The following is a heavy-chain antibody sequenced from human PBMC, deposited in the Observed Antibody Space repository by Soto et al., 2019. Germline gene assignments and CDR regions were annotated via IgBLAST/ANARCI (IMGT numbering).Heavy chain of an antibody. J-gene: IGHJ3*02. CDR3: TREKRPRYDSSGYYYVTYAFDI. CDR2: IRSKAYGGTT. V-gene: IGHV3-49*03. D-gene: IGHD3-22*01. CDR1: GFTFGDYA. Sequence: PGGSLRLSCTASGFTFGDYAMSWFRQAPGKGLEWVGFIRSKAYGGTTEYAASVKGRFTISRDDSKSIAYLQMNSLKTEDTAVYYCTREKRPRYDSSGYYYVTYAFDIWGQGTMVTVSS.